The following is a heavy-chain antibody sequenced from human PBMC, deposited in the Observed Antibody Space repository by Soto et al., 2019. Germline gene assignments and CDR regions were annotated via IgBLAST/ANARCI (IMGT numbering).Heavy chain of an antibody. V-gene: IGHV1-69*12. D-gene: IGHD3-9*01. Sequence: QVQLVQSGAEVKKPGSSVKVSCKASGGTFSSYAISWVRQAPGQGLEWMGGIIPIFGTANYAQKFQGRIKIAADEPPSAAYMELSSLRAEDTAVYDCARARRDSLMFDAFDTWGQGTMVTVSS. CDR1: GGTFSSYA. J-gene: IGHJ3*02. CDR2: IIPIFGTA. CDR3: ARARRDSLMFDAFDT.